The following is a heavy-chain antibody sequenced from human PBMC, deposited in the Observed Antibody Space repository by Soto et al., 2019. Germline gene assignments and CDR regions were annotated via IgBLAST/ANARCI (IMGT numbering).Heavy chain of an antibody. CDR1: GGTFSSYA. V-gene: IGHV1-69*13. J-gene: IGHJ6*02. CDR2: IIPIFGTA. Sequence: RASVKVSCKASGGTFSSYAISWVRQAPGQGLEWMGGIIPIFGTANYAQKFQGRVTITADESTSTAYMELSSLRSEDTAVYYCARARYSSSWYGFNYYYGMDVWGQGTTVTVSS. CDR3: ARARYSSSWYGFNYYYGMDV. D-gene: IGHD6-13*01.